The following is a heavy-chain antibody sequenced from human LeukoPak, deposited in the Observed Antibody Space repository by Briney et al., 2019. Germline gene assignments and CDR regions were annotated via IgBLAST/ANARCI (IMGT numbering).Heavy chain of an antibody. CDR3: ARHRYDFWSVFRGAALDY. D-gene: IGHD3-3*01. CDR1: GGSISSSSYY. V-gene: IGHV4-39*01. J-gene: IGHJ4*02. Sequence: PSETLSLPCTVSGGSISSSSYYWGWIRRPPGKGLEWIGSSYYRGSNYYNPSLKSRVTISVDTSKNQFSLKLSSVTAADTAVYYCARHRYDFWSVFRGAALDYWGQGTLVTVSS. CDR2: SYYRGSN.